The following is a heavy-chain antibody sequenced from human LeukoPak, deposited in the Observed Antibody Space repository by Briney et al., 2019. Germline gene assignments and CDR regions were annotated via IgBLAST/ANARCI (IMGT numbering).Heavy chain of an antibody. CDR1: GFTFRNHG. J-gene: IGHJ3*02. V-gene: IGHV3-33*06. Sequence: GGSLRLSCAASGFTFRNHGMHWVRQAPGKGLEWVAIIWYDGSNQYYADSVKGRFTISRDNSKNTLYLQMNSLRAEDTAVYYCAKATGRGYYYGSGTHAFDIWGQGTMVTVSS. CDR2: IWYDGSNQ. CDR3: AKATGRGYYYGSGTHAFDI. D-gene: IGHD3-10*01.